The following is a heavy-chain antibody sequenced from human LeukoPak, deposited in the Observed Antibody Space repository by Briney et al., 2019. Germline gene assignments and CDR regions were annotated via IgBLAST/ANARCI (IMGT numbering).Heavy chain of an antibody. CDR3: ARGPVDTAPGNFDY. CDR1: GFTFSSYG. V-gene: IGHV3-30*03. Sequence: GGSLRLSCAASGFTFSSYGMHWVRQAPGKGLEWVAVISYDGSNKYYADSVKGRFTISRDNSKNTLYLQMNSLRAEDTAVYYCARGPVDTAPGNFDYWGQGTLVTVSS. D-gene: IGHD5-18*01. CDR2: ISYDGSNK. J-gene: IGHJ4*02.